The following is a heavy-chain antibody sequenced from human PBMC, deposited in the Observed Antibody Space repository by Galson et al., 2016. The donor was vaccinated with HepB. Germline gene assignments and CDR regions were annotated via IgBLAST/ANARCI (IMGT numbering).Heavy chain of an antibody. D-gene: IGHD2-15*01. V-gene: IGHV4-61*01. CDR3: ARMDPALISGFDY. Sequence: ETLSLTCTVSGGSISSGNYYWSWVRQPPGKRLEWIGDIYYSGTTNYKPSLKSRVTISVDTSKNQFSLRLSSVTAADTAVYYCARMDPALISGFDYWGQETLVTVSS. J-gene: IGHJ4*02. CDR1: GGSISSGNYY. CDR2: IYYSGTT.